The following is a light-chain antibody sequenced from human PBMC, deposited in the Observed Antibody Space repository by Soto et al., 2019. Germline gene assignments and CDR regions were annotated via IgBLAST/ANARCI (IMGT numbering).Light chain of an antibody. CDR2: EVT. CDR3: RSYAGSNRV. J-gene: IGLJ2*01. V-gene: IGLV2-8*01. Sequence: QSALTQPPSASGSPGQSVTISCTGTSSDVGGYNYVSWYQQHPGKAPKLMIYEVTKRPSGVPDRFSGSKSGNTASLTVSGLQAEDEADYYCRSYAGSNRVFGGGTKVTVL. CDR1: SSDVGGYNY.